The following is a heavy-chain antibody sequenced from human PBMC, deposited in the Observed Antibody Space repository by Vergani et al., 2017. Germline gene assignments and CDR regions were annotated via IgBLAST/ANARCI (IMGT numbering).Heavy chain of an antibody. CDR3: AKDTAMVSDPFDY. CDR2: ISGSGGST. CDR1: GFTFSSYA. J-gene: IGHJ4*02. V-gene: IGHV3-23*01. D-gene: IGHD5-18*01. Sequence: EVQLLESGGGLVQPGGSLRLSCAASGFTFSSYAMSWVRQAPGKGLEWVSAISGSGGSTYSADSVKGRFTISRDNSKNTLYLQMNSLRAEDTAVYYCAKDTAMVSDPFDYWGQGTLVTVSS.